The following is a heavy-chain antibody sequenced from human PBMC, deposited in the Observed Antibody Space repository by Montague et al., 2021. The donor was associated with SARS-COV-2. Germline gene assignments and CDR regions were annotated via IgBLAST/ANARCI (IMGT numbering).Heavy chain of an antibody. Sequence: SETLSLICTVSGGSVRSSNDCWGWIRQPPGKGLEWIANFYYSGNTYYNPSLKSRVTISVDTSNNQFSLKLSSVTAADTAVCYCARGPKMYGELADYWGQGTLVTVSS. CDR1: GGSVRSSNDC. CDR3: ARGPKMYGELADY. J-gene: IGHJ4*02. D-gene: IGHD4-17*01. CDR2: FYYSGNT. V-gene: IGHV4-39*01.